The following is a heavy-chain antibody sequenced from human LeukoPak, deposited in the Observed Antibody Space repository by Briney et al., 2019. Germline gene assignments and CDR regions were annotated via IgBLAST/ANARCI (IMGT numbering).Heavy chain of an antibody. J-gene: IGHJ6*02. CDR1: GFTFNNYA. CDR3: LFGELGSGYYHGMDV. D-gene: IGHD3-10*02. V-gene: IGHV3-23*03. Sequence: HPGGSLRLSCVASGFTFNNYAMHWVRQAPGKGLEWVSVIYSGGSTYYADSVKGRFTISRDNSKNTLYLRMNSLRAEDTAVYYCLFGELGSGYYHGMDVWGQGTTVTVSS. CDR2: IYSGGST.